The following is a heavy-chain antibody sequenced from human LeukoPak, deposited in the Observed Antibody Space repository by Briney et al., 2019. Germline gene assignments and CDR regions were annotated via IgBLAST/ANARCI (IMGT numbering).Heavy chain of an antibody. Sequence: GGSLRLSCAASGFTFSNYAMHWVRQAPGKGLEYVSAISSNGGSTYYANSVKGRFTISRDNAKNTLYLQMNSLRVEDMAVYYCATEGRAVADYWGQGTLVAVSS. CDR1: GFTFSNYA. CDR3: ATEGRAVADY. CDR2: ISSNGGST. V-gene: IGHV3-64*01. D-gene: IGHD6-19*01. J-gene: IGHJ4*02.